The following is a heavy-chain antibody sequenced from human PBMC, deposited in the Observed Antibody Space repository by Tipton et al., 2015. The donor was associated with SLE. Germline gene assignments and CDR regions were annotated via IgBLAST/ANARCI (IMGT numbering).Heavy chain of an antibody. V-gene: IGHV4-4*07. D-gene: IGHD1-26*01. J-gene: IGHJ4*02. Sequence: TLSLTCTVFGGSLSSYYWSWIRPPAGKGLGWVGQIHSSGSTSKHPSLKSRVSISVDMSKNQVSLKLSSVTAADTALYYCARHFSGSYSFDYWGQGKLVTVSS. CDR3: ARHFSGSYSFDY. CDR1: GGSLSSYY. CDR2: IHSSGST.